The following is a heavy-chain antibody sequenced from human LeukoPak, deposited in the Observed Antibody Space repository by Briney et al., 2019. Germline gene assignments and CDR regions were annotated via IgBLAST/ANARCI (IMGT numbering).Heavy chain of an antibody. V-gene: IGHV4-59*01. CDR1: GGSISSYY. J-gene: IGHJ6*03. D-gene: IGHD6-13*01. Sequence: SETLSFTCTVSGGSISSYYWNWIRQPPGKGLEWIGYIYYSGSTNYNPSLKSRVTISVDMSKNQFSLKLSSVTAADTAVYYCARARIAAAGDQYYYYYYMDVWGKGTTVTVSS. CDR3: ARARIAAAGDQYYYYYYMDV. CDR2: IYYSGST.